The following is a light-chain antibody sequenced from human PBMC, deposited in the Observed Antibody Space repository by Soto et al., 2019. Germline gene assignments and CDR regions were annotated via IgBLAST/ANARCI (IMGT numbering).Light chain of an antibody. CDR3: QQSYSTIT. V-gene: IGKV1-39*01. CDR2: AAS. CDR1: QSISSY. J-gene: IGKJ5*01. Sequence: DIHLTQSPSSLSASVGDRVTITCRASQSISSYLNWYQQKPGKAPKLLIYAASSLQSGVPSRFSGSGSGTDFTLTISSLQPEDFATYYCQQSYSTITLGQGTRLELK.